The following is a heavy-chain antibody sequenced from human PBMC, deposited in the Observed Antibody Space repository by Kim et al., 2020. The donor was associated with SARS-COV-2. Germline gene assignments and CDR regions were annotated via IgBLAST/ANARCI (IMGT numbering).Heavy chain of an antibody. CDR2: IWHDGSKE. J-gene: IGHJ4*02. Sequence: GGSLRLSCVASGFTSNYGFHWVRQAPGKGLEWVAVIWHDGSKEYYADSVRGRFTISRDTSKKMASLQMNSLRAEDTAVYYCARDSSGWGGPDYWGQGTLVTVSS. D-gene: IGHD6-19*01. CDR3: ARDSSGWGGPDY. CDR1: GFTSNYG. V-gene: IGHV3-33*08.